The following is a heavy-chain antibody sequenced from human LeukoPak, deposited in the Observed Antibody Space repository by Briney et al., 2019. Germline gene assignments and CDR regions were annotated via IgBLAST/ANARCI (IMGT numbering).Heavy chain of an antibody. V-gene: IGHV1-69*13. CDR1: GDTFSSYK. J-gene: IGHJ4*02. Sequence: SVKVSCKASGDTFSSYKISWVRQAPGEGLEWMGGIIPMFGSADYSQKFQGRVTITADESTSTAYMEVSSLRSEDTAVYYCATTPGKLWFGELSRWGQGTLVTVSS. CDR3: ATTPGKLWFGELSR. CDR2: IIPMFGSA. D-gene: IGHD3-10*01.